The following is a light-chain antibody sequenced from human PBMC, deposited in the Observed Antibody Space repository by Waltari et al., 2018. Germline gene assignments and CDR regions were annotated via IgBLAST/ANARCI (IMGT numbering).Light chain of an antibody. CDR3: GTWDSSLSGAV. CDR2: ENT. CDR1: SSNIGNNY. J-gene: IGLJ7*01. Sequence: QSVLTQPPSVSAAPGQRVTISCSGGSSNIGNNYVSWYRQFPGTAPKLLFYENTERSSGIPGRFSGSKSGTSATLDITGIQAGDEADYYCGTWDSSLSGAVFGGGTHLTVL. V-gene: IGLV1-51*02.